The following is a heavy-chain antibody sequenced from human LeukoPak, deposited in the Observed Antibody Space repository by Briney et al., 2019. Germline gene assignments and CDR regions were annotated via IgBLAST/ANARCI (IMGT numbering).Heavy chain of an antibody. CDR3: ARASAAAGLLFQH. CDR1: GFTFSSYG. V-gene: IGHV3-48*04. D-gene: IGHD6-13*01. J-gene: IGHJ1*01. CDR2: ISSSSSTI. Sequence: PGRSLRLSCAASGFTFSSYGMHWVRQAPGKGLEWVSYISSSSSTIYYADSVKGRFTISRDNAKNSLYLQMNSLRAEDTAVYYCARASAAAGLLFQHWGQGTLVTVSS.